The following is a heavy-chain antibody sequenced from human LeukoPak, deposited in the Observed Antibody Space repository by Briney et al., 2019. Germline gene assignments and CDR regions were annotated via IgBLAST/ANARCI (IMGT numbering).Heavy chain of an antibody. D-gene: IGHD5-24*01. V-gene: IGHV4-59*01. Sequence: PSETLSLTCTVSGGSISSYYWSWLRQPPGKGLEWIGYIYYSGSTNYNPSLTSRVTISVDTSKKQCSLKLSSVTAADTAVYYCARSRRDGYNLKAWAYAFDIWGQGTMVTVSS. CDR2: IYYSGST. CDR3: ARSRRDGYNLKAWAYAFDI. J-gene: IGHJ3*02. CDR1: GGSISSYY.